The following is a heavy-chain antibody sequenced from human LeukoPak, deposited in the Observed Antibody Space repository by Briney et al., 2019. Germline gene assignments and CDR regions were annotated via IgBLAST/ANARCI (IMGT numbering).Heavy chain of an antibody. J-gene: IGHJ6*02. CDR1: GYTFTSYY. Sequence: ASVKVSCKASGYTFTSYYMHWVRQAPGQGLEWMGRLNPNSGGTNYAQKFQGRVTMTRDTSISTAYMELSRLRSDDTAVYYCAREYSSGWFEMDYYGMDVWGQGTTVTVSS. D-gene: IGHD6-19*01. V-gene: IGHV1-2*06. CDR2: LNPNSGGT. CDR3: AREYSSGWFEMDYYGMDV.